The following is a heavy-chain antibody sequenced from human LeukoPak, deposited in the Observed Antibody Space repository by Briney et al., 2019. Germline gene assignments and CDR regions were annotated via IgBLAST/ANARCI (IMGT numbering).Heavy chain of an antibody. V-gene: IGHV3-48*01. Sequence: GGSLRLSCAASGFTFNTYTMNWVRQAPGKGLEWVSYISGSSGIIDYADSVRGRFTISRDNAKNSLYLQMNSLRAEDTAVYYCAKSSSGYTDALDIWGQGTMVTVSS. J-gene: IGHJ3*02. CDR1: GFTFNTYT. CDR3: AKSSSGYTDALDI. CDR2: ISGSSGII. D-gene: IGHD3-22*01.